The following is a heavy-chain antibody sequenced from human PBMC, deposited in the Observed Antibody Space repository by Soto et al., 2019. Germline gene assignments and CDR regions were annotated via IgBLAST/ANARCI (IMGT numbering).Heavy chain of an antibody. CDR3: ARDSGGYGDYELDY. CDR1: GYTFTSYG. V-gene: IGHV1-18*04. Sequence: ASVKVSCKASGYTFTSYGISWVRQAPGQGLEWMGWISAYNGNTNYAQKLQGRVTMTTDTSTSTAYMELRSLRSDDTAVYYCARDSGGYGDYELDYWGQGTLVTVSS. CDR2: ISAYNGNT. D-gene: IGHD4-17*01. J-gene: IGHJ4*02.